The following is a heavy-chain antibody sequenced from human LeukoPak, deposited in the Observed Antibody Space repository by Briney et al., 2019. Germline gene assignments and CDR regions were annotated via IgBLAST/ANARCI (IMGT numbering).Heavy chain of an antibody. CDR1: GFTFSSYS. CDR2: ISGGSGST. Sequence: GGSLRLSCAASGFTFSSYSMNWVRQAPGKGLAWVSTISGGSGSTYCADSVKGRFTISRDNSKNTLYLQMNSLRDEDTAVYYCAKHRFESGGYHSTDWGQGTLVTVSS. J-gene: IGHJ4*02. V-gene: IGHV3-23*01. CDR3: AKHRFESGGYHSTD. D-gene: IGHD3-22*01.